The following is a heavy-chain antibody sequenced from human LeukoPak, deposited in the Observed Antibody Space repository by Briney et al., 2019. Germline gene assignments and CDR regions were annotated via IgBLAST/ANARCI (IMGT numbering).Heavy chain of an antibody. CDR1: GYSITSGCY. CDR3: ARAGYCSGVSCYSAVPGKY. V-gene: IGHV4-38-2*02. Sequence: PSETLSLTCTVSGYSITSGCYWAWIRQSPGKGLEWIGSIYHSGNTYYNPSLKSRVIILVDTSKNQFSLQLGSVAPTDTAVYYCARAGYCSGVSCYSAVPGKYWGQGALVTVSS. D-gene: IGHD2-15*01. J-gene: IGHJ4*02. CDR2: IYHSGNT.